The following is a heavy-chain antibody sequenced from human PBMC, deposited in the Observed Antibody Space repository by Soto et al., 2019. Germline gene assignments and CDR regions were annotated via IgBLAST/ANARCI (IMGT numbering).Heavy chain of an antibody. J-gene: IGHJ4*02. CDR3: ARDRRAVLGDSGYYYFDY. V-gene: IGHV1-18*01. Sequence: QIQLGQSGAEMKKPGASVKVPCKASGYRFTSYCISWVRQAPGQGPEWMGWISPYNGNTYYAQKFQGRVTMTTDTATATAYMELRSLRSEDTAVYYCARDRRAVLGDSGYYYFDYWGQGTLVTVSS. D-gene: IGHD5-12*01. CDR1: GYRFTSYC. CDR2: ISPYNGNT.